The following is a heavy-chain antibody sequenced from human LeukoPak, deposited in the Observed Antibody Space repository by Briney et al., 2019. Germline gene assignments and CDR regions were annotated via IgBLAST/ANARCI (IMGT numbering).Heavy chain of an antibody. CDR2: VFYSGNT. D-gene: IGHD6-19*01. Sequence: SETLSLTCTVSGGSITGYYWSWIWQPPGKGLEWVGYVFYSGNTLYSPSLESRVTMSVDTSKTQFSLKLTSVTAADTAVYYCARHISVSYDAFDLWGRGTMVTVSS. CDR3: ARHISVSYDAFDL. J-gene: IGHJ3*01. CDR1: GGSITGYY. V-gene: IGHV4-59*08.